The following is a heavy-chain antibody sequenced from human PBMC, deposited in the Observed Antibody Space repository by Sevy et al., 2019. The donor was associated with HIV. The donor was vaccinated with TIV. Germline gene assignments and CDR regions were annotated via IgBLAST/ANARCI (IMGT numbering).Heavy chain of an antibody. CDR1: GFTVSSVY. V-gene: IGHV3-53*01. CDR3: ARESGYSSSPGAFDI. CDR2: IYDAGST. J-gene: IGHJ3*02. Sequence: GGSLRLSCAGSGFTVSSVYMSWVRQAPGKGLEWVSLIYDAGSTYFADSVEGRFTISRDDSKNTLYLQMNSLRAEDTAVYFCARESGYSSSPGAFDIWGQGTMVTVSS. D-gene: IGHD6-19*01.